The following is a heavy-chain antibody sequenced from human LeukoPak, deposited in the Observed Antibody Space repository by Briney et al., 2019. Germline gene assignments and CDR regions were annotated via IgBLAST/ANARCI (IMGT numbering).Heavy chain of an antibody. Sequence: PGGSLRLSCAASGFTFSSYAMHWVRQAPGKGLEWVAVISYDGSNKYYADSVKGRFTISRDNSKNTLYLQMNSLRAEDTAVYYCARDSRPQSWLWFGDLDYWGQGTLVTVSS. V-gene: IGHV3-30-3*01. CDR3: ARDSRPQSWLWFGDLDY. J-gene: IGHJ4*02. CDR1: GFTFSSYA. CDR2: ISYDGSNK. D-gene: IGHD3-10*01.